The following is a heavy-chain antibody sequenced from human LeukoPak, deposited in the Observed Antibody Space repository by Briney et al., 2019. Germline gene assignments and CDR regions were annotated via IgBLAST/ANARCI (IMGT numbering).Heavy chain of an antibody. Sequence: SVKVSCKASGGTFSSYAISWVRQAPGQGLEWMGGIIPIFGTANYAQKFQGRVTITADKSTSTAYMELSRLRSDDTAVYYCARGPLRGSSTSVYYGSGSRYWGQGTLVTVSS. V-gene: IGHV1-69*06. D-gene: IGHD3-10*01. J-gene: IGHJ4*02. CDR3: ARGPLRGSSTSVYYGSGSRY. CDR1: GGTFSSYA. CDR2: IIPIFGTA.